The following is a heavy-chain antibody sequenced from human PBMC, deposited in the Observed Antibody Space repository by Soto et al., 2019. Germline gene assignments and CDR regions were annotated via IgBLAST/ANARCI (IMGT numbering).Heavy chain of an antibody. CDR3: ARDHITMVRGAPNGMDV. Sequence: SETLSLTCTVSGGSISSGGYYWSWIRQHPGKGLEWIGYIYYSGSTYYNPSLKSRVTISVDTSKNQFSLKLSSVTAADTAVYYCARDHITMVRGAPNGMDVWGQGTTVTVSS. V-gene: IGHV4-31*03. CDR1: GGSISSGGYY. D-gene: IGHD3-10*01. J-gene: IGHJ6*02. CDR2: IYYSGST.